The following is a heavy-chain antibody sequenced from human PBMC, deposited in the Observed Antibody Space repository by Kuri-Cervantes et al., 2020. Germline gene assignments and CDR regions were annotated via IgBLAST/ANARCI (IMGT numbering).Heavy chain of an antibody. CDR2: IYHSGST. Sequence: LRLSCTVSGYSISSGYYWGWIRQPPGKGLEWIGSIYHSGSTYYNPSLKSRVTISVDTSKNQFSLKLSSVTAADTAVYYCARGPETGTGAFDIWGQGKMVTVSS. CDR1: GYSISSGYY. V-gene: IGHV4-38-2*02. CDR3: ARGPETGTGAFDI. D-gene: IGHD1-1*01. J-gene: IGHJ3*02.